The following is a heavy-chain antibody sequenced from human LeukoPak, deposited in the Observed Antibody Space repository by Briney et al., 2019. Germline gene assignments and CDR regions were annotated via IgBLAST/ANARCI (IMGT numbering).Heavy chain of an antibody. J-gene: IGHJ3*02. CDR1: GFIFSNYG. Sequence: GGSLRLSCAASGFIFSNYGMHWVRQAPGKGPEWVAIIWYDGSKTYYADSVKGRFTISRDNSKNTLYVQMNSLRIEDAAVYYCAKDTRYHGSGTYATAAFDIWGQGTMVTVSS. V-gene: IGHV3-30*02. CDR3: AKDTRYHGSGTYATAAFDI. D-gene: IGHD3-10*01. CDR2: IWYDGSKT.